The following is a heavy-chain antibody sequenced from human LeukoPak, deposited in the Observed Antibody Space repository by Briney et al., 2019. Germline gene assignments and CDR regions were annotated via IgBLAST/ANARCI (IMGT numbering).Heavy chain of an antibody. J-gene: IGHJ4*02. Sequence: GGSLRLSCAASGFTFSSYGMHWVRQAPGKGLEWVAVIWYDGSNKYYVDSVKGRFTISRDNAKNSLYLQMNSLRAEDTAVYYCARRYYDYVWGSYQFDYWGQGTLVTVSS. D-gene: IGHD3-16*02. CDR3: ARRYYDYVWGSYQFDY. CDR2: IWYDGSNK. CDR1: GFTFSSYG. V-gene: IGHV3-33*03.